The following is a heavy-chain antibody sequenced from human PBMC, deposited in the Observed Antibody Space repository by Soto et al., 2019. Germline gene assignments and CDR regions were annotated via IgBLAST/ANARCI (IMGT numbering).Heavy chain of an antibody. CDR2: IIPFFGTA. V-gene: IGHV1-69*01. CDR1: GGTFSTFG. J-gene: IGHJ4*02. CDR3: ARTAPVNAGEKYYYDF. D-gene: IGHD3-16*01. Sequence: QVQLVQSGAEVKKTGSSVKVSCKTSGGTFSTFGISWVRQAPGQGLEWMGGIIPFFGTAEYSQKFEDRITITEDEAKNTVYMTLRSLTAEDTSIYYWARTAPVNAGEKYYYDFWGQGALSTVPS.